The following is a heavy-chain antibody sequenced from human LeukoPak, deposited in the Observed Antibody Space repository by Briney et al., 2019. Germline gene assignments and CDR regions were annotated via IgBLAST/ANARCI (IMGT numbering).Heavy chain of an antibody. D-gene: IGHD2-21*01. CDR2: ISSSSSYI. V-gene: IGHV3-21*01. CDR1: GFTFSSYS. CDR3: ARQLSILWRHDAFDI. Sequence: VSLRLYCAASGFTFSSYSMNWVRQAPGKGLEWVSSISSSSSYIYYADSVKGRFTISRDNAKNSLYLQMNSLRAEDTAVYYCARQLSILWRHDAFDIWGQETMVTVSS. J-gene: IGHJ3*02.